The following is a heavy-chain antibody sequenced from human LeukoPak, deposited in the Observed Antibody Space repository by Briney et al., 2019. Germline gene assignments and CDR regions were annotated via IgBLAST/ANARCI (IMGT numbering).Heavy chain of an antibody. V-gene: IGHV3-7*05. Sequence: PGGSLRLSCAASGFTFSSYWMTWVRQAPGKGLEWVANIKQDGGEKYYVDSVKGRFTISRDNAKNSLYLQMNSLRAEDTAVYYCAGKTHSSGWSVFYWGQGTLVTVSS. CDR3: AGKTHSSGWSVFY. J-gene: IGHJ4*02. D-gene: IGHD6-19*01. CDR1: GFTFSSYW. CDR2: IKQDGGEK.